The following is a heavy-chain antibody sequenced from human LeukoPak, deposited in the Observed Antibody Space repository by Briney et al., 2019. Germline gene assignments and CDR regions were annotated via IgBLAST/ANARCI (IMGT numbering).Heavy chain of an antibody. D-gene: IGHD6-19*01. J-gene: IGHJ4*02. V-gene: IGHV3-21*01. CDR2: ISSSSSYI. CDR1: GFTFSSYA. Sequence: GGSLRLSCAASGFTFSSYAMSWVRQAPGKGLEWVSSISSSSSYIYYADSVKGRFTISRDNAKNSLYLQMNSLRAEDTAVYYCARGVMAVAGTIDYWGQGTLVTVSS. CDR3: ARGVMAVAGTIDY.